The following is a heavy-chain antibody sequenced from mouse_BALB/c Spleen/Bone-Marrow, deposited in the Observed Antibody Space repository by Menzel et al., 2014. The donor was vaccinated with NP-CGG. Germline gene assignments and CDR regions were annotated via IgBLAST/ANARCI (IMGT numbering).Heavy chain of an antibody. CDR3: TRSRYYGNWFAY. D-gene: IGHD2-1*01. CDR1: GYTFTSYW. V-gene: IGHV1S127*01. Sequence: QVQLQQPGAELVKPGASVKMSCKASGYTFTSYWMHWVKQRPGKGLEWIGAIDPSDSYTSYNQKFKGKATMTVDKSPSTAYMQLSSLTSEDSSFYYCTRSRYYGNWFAYWGQGTLVTGS. CDR2: IDPSDSYT. J-gene: IGHJ3*01.